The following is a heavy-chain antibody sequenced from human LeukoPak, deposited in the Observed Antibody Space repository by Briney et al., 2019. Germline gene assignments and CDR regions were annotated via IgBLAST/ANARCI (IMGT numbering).Heavy chain of an antibody. CDR2: ISGSGGST. CDR3: AKGLTVHMIVVVNDAFDI. V-gene: IGHV3-23*01. J-gene: IGHJ3*02. CDR1: GFTFSSYG. Sequence: PGGSLRLSCAASGFTFSSYGMSWVRQAPGKGLEWVSAISGSGGSTYYADSVKGRFTISRDNSKNTLYLQMNSLRAEDTAVYYCAKGLTVHMIVVVNDAFDIWGQGTMVTVSS. D-gene: IGHD3-22*01.